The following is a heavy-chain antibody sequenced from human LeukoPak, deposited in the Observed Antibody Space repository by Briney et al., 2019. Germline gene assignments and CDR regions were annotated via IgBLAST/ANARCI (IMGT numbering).Heavy chain of an antibody. J-gene: IGHJ6*02. V-gene: IGHV3-33*08. CDR3: ARAPRGISVGYYYYGMDV. Sequence: GGSLRLSCAASGFTFSSYAMHWVRQAPGKGLEWVAVIWYDGSNKYYADSVKGRFTISRDNSKNTLYLQMNSLRAGDTAVYYCARAPRGISVGYYYYGMDVWGQGTTVTVSS. CDR2: IWYDGSNK. D-gene: IGHD2-15*01. CDR1: GFTFSSYA.